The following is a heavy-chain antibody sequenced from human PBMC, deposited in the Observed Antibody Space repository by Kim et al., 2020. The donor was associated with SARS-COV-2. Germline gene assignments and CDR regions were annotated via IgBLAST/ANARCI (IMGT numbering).Heavy chain of an antibody. J-gene: IGHJ4*02. V-gene: IGHV3-21*01. Sequence: GGSLRLSCAASGFTFSSYSMNWVRQAPGKGLEWVSSISSSSSYIYYADSVKGRFTISRDNAKNSLYLQMNSLRAEDTAVYYCAREDYIWGSYRLETPASPGYWGQGTLVTVSS. CDR1: GFTFSSYS. CDR2: ISSSSSYI. D-gene: IGHD3-16*02. CDR3: AREDYIWGSYRLETPASPGY.